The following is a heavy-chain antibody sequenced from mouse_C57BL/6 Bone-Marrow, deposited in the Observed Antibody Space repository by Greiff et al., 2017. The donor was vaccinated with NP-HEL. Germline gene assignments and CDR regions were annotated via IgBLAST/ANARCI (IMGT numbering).Heavy chain of an antibody. CDR1: GYTFTGYW. Sequence: LVKPGASVKLSCKATGYTFTGYWIEWVKQRPGHGLEWIGEILPGSGSTNYNEKFKGKATFTADTSSNTAYMQLSSLTTEDSAIYYCARPKIYYDYDEKDYWGQGTTLTVSS. V-gene: IGHV1-9*01. D-gene: IGHD2-4*01. J-gene: IGHJ2*01. CDR3: ARPKIYYDYDEKDY. CDR2: ILPGSGST.